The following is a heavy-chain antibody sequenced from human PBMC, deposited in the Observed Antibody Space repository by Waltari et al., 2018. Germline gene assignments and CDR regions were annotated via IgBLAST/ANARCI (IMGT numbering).Heavy chain of an antibody. V-gene: IGHV4-39*07. CDR1: GGSISSSSYY. J-gene: IGHJ5*02. CDR3: ARGYCSSTSPCWFDP. D-gene: IGHD2-2*01. Sequence: QLQLQESGPGLVKPSETLSLTCTVSGGSISSSSYYWGWIRQPPGKGLEWIGNIYYSGSTFYNPSLKSRVTISVDTSKNQFSLKLRSVTAADTAVYYCARGYCSSTSPCWFDPWGQGTLVTVSS. CDR2: IYYSGST.